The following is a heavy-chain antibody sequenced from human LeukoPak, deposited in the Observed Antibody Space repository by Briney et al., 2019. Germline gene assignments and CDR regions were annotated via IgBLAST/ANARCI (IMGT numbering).Heavy chain of an antibody. D-gene: IGHD3-22*01. Sequence: SETLSLTCTVSGYSISNGYYWGWIRQPPGKGLEWVGSIYHRGSTYYNPSLRSRVTISLDRSKKKFSLKLTSVTAADTAVYYCARDRYYYDSSGYSLFDYWGQGTLVTVSS. CDR1: GYSISNGYY. CDR3: ARDRYYYDSSGYSLFDY. V-gene: IGHV4-38-2*02. J-gene: IGHJ4*02. CDR2: IYHRGST.